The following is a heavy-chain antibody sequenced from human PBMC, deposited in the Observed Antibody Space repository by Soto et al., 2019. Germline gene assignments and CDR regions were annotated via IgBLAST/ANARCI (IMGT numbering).Heavy chain of an antibody. Sequence: SQTLSLTCAISGDSVSSNSAAWNWIRQSPSRGLEWLGRTYYRSKWYNDYAVSVKSRITINPDTSKNQFSLQLNSVTPEDTAVYYCAPSQLYSSSSWNWFDPWGRGTLVTVSS. J-gene: IGHJ5*02. CDR1: GDSVSSNSAA. CDR3: APSQLYSSSSWNWFDP. CDR2: TYYRSKWYN. V-gene: IGHV6-1*01. D-gene: IGHD6-6*01.